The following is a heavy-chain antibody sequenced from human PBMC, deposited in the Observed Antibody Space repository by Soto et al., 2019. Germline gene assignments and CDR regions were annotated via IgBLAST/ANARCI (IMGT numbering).Heavy chain of an antibody. V-gene: IGHV3-48*03. CDR2: ISSSGSTI. D-gene: IGHD2-21*02. CDR1: GFTFSSYE. J-gene: IGHJ3*02. CDR3: ARLGVVTAMLAPRAFDI. Sequence: EVQLVESGGGLVQPGGSLRLSCAASGFTFSSYEMNWVRQAPGKGLEWVSYISSSGSTIYYADSVKGRFTISRDNAKNSLYLQMNSLRAEDTAVYYCARLGVVTAMLAPRAFDIWGQGTMVTVSS.